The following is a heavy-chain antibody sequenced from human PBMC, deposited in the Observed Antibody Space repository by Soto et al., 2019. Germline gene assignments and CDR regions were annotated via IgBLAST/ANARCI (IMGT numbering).Heavy chain of an antibody. V-gene: IGHV5-51*01. CDR3: ARLPGMVRGVNNWFDP. Sequence: GESLKISCKGSGYSFTSYWIGWVRQMPGKGLEWMGIIYPGDSDTRYSPSFQGQVTISVDKSISTAYLQWSSLKASDTAMYYCARLPGMVRGVNNWFDPWGQGTLVTVSS. D-gene: IGHD3-10*01. CDR2: IYPGDSDT. CDR1: GYSFTSYW. J-gene: IGHJ5*02.